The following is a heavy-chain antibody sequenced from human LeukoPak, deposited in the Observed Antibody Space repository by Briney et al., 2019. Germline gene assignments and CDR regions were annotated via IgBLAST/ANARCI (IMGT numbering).Heavy chain of an antibody. J-gene: IGHJ4*02. CDR1: GGSISSSSYY. CDR3: ARVPVSSYYYVDY. CDR2: IYYSGST. Sequence: PSETLSLTCTVSGGSISSSSYYWGWIRQPPGKGLEWIGNIYYSGSTYYNPSLKSRVTISVDTSKNHFSLKLTSVTAADTAVYYCARVPVSSYYYVDYWGQGTLVTVSS. V-gene: IGHV4-39*07. D-gene: IGHD3-22*01.